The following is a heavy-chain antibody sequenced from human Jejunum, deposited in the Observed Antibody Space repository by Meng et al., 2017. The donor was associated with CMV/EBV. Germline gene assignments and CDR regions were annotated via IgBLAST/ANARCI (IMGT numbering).Heavy chain of an antibody. Sequence: QVQLVQARDGVKKPGASVKVSCKASGYTFTSYGISWVHQAPGQGLEWMGWISAYNGNTNYAQKLQGRVTMTTDTSTSTAYMELRSLRSDDTAVYYCARNRPRGVATGANWFDPWGQGTLVTVSS. D-gene: IGHD5-12*01. CDR2: ISAYNGNT. V-gene: IGHV1-18*01. J-gene: IGHJ5*02. CDR3: ARNRPRGVATGANWFDP. CDR1: GYTFTSYG.